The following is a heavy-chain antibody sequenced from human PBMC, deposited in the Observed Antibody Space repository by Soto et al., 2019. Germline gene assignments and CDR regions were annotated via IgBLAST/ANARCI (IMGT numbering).Heavy chain of an antibody. CDR3: AKGVYYDFWSGYYSWFDP. J-gene: IGHJ5*02. Sequence: GGSLRLSCAASGFTFDDYAMHWVRQAPGKGLEWVSGISWNSGSIVYADSVKGRLTISRDNAKNSLYLQMNSLRAEDTALYYCAKGVYYDFWSGYYSWFDPWGQGTLVTISS. CDR1: GFTFDDYA. V-gene: IGHV3-9*01. CDR2: ISWNSGSI. D-gene: IGHD3-3*01.